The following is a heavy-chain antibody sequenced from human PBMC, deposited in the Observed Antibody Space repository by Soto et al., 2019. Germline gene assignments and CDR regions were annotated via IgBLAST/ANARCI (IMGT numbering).Heavy chain of an antibody. CDR2: ISGSGGST. Sequence: GGSLLLSWGASGFPVSSNYMSLVRQAPGKGLEWVSAISGSGGSTYYADSVKGRFTISRDNSKNTLYLQMNSLRAEDTAVYYCAKVDYDFRYLWGQGTLVNVSA. D-gene: IGHD3-3*01. CDR1: GFPVSSNY. J-gene: IGHJ4*02. V-gene: IGHV3-23*01. CDR3: AKVDYDFRYL.